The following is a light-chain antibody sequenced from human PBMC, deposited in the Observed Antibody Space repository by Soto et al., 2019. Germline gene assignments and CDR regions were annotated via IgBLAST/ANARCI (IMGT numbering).Light chain of an antibody. J-gene: IGKJ2*01. CDR3: QQYNQWPPYT. CDR2: GAS. V-gene: IGKV3-15*01. Sequence: EIVMTQSPATLSVSPGERATLFCRASQSVGRTLAWYPQKPGQSPRLLVYGASTRANGTPARFSGSGSGTEFTLTISSLQSEDVAVYYCQQYNQWPPYTFGQGNKVEIK. CDR1: QSVGRT.